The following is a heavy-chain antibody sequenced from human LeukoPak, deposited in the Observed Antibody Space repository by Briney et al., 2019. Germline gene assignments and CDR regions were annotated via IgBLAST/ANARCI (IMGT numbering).Heavy chain of an antibody. V-gene: IGHV3-53*01. J-gene: IGHJ3*02. D-gene: IGHD2-2*01. CDR1: GFTVSSNY. Sequence: PGGSLRLSCAASGFTVSSNYISWVRQAPGKGLEWVSVIYSGGSTYYADSVKGRFTISRDNSKNTLYLQMNSLRAEDTAVYYCAGVEYQLLYDAFDNWGQGTMVTVSS. CDR3: AGVEYQLLYDAFDN. CDR2: IYSGGST.